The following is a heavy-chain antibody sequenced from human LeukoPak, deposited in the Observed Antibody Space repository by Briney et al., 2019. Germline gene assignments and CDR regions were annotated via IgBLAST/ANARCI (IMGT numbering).Heavy chain of an antibody. J-gene: IGHJ6*03. Sequence: GGSLRLSCAASGFTFSSYARSWVRQAPGKGLEWVSSISSSSSYIYYADSVKGRFTISRDNAKNSLYLQMNSLRADDTAVYYCARGPYASGSYGRRGWVHYMDVWGKGTTVTISS. D-gene: IGHD3-10*01. CDR3: ARGPYASGSYGRRGWVHYMDV. CDR2: ISSSSSYI. CDR1: GFTFSSYA. V-gene: IGHV3-21*01.